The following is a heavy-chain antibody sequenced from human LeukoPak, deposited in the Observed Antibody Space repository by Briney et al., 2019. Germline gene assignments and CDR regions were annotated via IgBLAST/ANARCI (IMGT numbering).Heavy chain of an antibody. J-gene: IGHJ4*02. Sequence: PGGSLRPSCTASGFTFGHYAMSWVRQAPGKGLEWVGFIRSKAYGGTTEYAASVKGRFTISRDDSKRIAYLQMNSLKTEDTAVYYCTSGWPAAGYWGQGTLVTVSS. CDR3: TSGWPAAGY. D-gene: IGHD2-2*01. V-gene: IGHV3-49*04. CDR1: GFTFGHYA. CDR2: IRSKAYGGTT.